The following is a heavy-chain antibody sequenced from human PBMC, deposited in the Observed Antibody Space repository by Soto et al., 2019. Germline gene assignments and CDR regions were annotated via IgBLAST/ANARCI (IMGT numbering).Heavy chain of an antibody. Sequence: PSETLSLTCAVSGGSISSGGYSWSWIRQPPGKGLEWIGYMYHSRSTYYNPSLKSRVTISIDRSKNQFSLKLSSVTAADTAVYYCARGGPVGELLAPSFDYWGQGTLVTVSS. CDR3: ARGGPVGELLAPSFDY. V-gene: IGHV4-30-2*01. CDR2: MYHSRST. J-gene: IGHJ4*02. D-gene: IGHD2-15*01. CDR1: GGSISSGGYS.